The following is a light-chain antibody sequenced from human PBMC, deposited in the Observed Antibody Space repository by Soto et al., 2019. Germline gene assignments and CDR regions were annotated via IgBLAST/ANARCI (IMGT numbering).Light chain of an antibody. CDR2: DVS. V-gene: IGKV3-11*01. J-gene: IGKJ2*01. CDR3: QQRFNRPPSYT. Sequence: EFVLTQSPATLSLSPGERATLSCRASQSVSSSLAWYQQKPGQAPRLLIYDVSNRATGIPARFSGSGSGTDFALTISSLEPEDFAVYYCQQRFNRPPSYTFGQGTKLEIK. CDR1: QSVSSS.